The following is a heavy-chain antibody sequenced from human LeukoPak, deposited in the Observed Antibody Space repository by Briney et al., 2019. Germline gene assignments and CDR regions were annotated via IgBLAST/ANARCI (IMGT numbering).Heavy chain of an antibody. Sequence: GSLRLSCAASGFTFSDYTMNWVRQPPGKGLEWIGSIYYSGSTYYNPSLKSRVTISVDTSKNQFSLKLSSVTAADTAVYYCARPRYSSSSYFHWGQGTLVTVSS. D-gene: IGHD6-13*01. CDR1: GFTFSDYT. J-gene: IGHJ4*02. CDR3: ARPRYSSSSYFH. CDR2: IYYSGST. V-gene: IGHV4-38-2*01.